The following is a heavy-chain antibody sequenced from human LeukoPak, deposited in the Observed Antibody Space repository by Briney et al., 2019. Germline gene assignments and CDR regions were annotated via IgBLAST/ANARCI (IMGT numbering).Heavy chain of an antibody. CDR3: AKTNNRNAFDI. Sequence: GGSLRLSCAASGFTVSSNYMSWVRQAPGKGLEWVSVIYSGGSTYYADSVKGRFAISRDNSKNTLYLQMNSLRAEDTAVYYCAKTNNRNAFDIWGQGTMVTVSS. J-gene: IGHJ3*02. CDR2: IYSGGST. V-gene: IGHV3-66*02. D-gene: IGHD1-14*01. CDR1: GFTVSSNY.